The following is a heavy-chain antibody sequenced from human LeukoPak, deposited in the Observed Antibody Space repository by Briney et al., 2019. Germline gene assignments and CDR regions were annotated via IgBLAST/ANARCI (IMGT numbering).Heavy chain of an antibody. V-gene: IGHV3-48*03. J-gene: IGHJ3*02. Sequence: PGGSLRLSCAASGFTFSSYEMNWVRQAPGKGLEWVSYISNGGTIMYYADSVKGRFTISRDNAKNSLYLQMNSLRAEDTAVYYCAGPRYSPDAFDIWGQGTMVTVSS. CDR2: ISNGGTIM. D-gene: IGHD1-14*01. CDR1: GFTFSSYE. CDR3: AGPRYSPDAFDI.